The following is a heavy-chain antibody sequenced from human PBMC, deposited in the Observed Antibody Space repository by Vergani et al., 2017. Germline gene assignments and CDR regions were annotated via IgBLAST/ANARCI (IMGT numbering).Heavy chain of an antibody. CDR2: ISPHCFST. CDR1: GYTFTAYD. Sequence: QVQLVQSGAEVGKPGASVKISCKASGYTFTAYDIHWVRQAPEQGLEWVGVISPHCFSTFYAQKFQGRVTITRDTSTSTVYVEVTSLRFDDTAVYYCAREPPLTGFFDYWGQGTLVTVSS. J-gene: IGHJ4*02. D-gene: IGHD3-9*01. V-gene: IGHV1-46*03. CDR3: AREPPLTGFFDY.